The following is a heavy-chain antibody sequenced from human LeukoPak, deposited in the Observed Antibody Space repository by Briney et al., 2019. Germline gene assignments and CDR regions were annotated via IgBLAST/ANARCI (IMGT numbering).Heavy chain of an antibody. CDR1: GASISGYY. V-gene: IGHV4-34*01. Sequence: SETLSLTCTVSGASISGYYWSWIRQPPGKGLEWIGEINHSGSTNYNPSLKSRVTISVDTSKNQFSLKLSSVTAADTAVYYCARIVDAFYYYGMDVWGQGTTVTVSS. J-gene: IGHJ6*02. CDR2: INHSGST. CDR3: ARIVDAFYYYGMDV. D-gene: IGHD2-21*01.